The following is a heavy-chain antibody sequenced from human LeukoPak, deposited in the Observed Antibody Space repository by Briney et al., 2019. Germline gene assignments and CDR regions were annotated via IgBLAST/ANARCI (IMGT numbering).Heavy chain of an antibody. J-gene: IGHJ4*02. CDR1: GFTYINYA. CDR3: TKGLYYDRSGYLPGDY. V-gene: IGHV3-23*01. CDR2: ISGSGGST. D-gene: IGHD3-22*01. Sequence: PGGSLRLSCAASGFTYINYAMTWVRQTPGKGLEWVSGISGSGGSTYYAGSVRGRFSISRDNSKNTLYMQMNSLRAEDTALYYCTKGLYYDRSGYLPGDYWGQGNLVTVSS.